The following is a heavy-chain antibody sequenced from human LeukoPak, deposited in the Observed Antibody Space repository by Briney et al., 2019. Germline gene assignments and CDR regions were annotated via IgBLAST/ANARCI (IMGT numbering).Heavy chain of an antibody. CDR2: IYTSGST. CDR3: ARETYRRITVIVVVPAVFDI. V-gene: IGHV4-61*02. J-gene: IGHJ3*02. CDR1: GGSISSGSYY. Sequence: SQTLSLTCTVSGGSISSGSYYWSWIRQPAGKGLEWIGRIYTSGSTNYNPSLKSRATISVDTSKNQSSLKLSSVTAADTAVYYCARETYRRITVIVVVPAVFDIWGQGTMVTVSS. D-gene: IGHD3-22*01.